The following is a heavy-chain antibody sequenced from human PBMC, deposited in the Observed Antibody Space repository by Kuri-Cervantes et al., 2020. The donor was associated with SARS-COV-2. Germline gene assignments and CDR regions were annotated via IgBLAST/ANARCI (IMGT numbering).Heavy chain of an antibody. D-gene: IGHD6-13*01. Sequence: ASVKVSCKASGYTFTSYGISWVRQAPGQGLEWMGWISAYNGNTNYAQKLQGRVTMTTDTSTSTAYMELRSLRSVDTAVYYCARERGSWYVPLRTYYYYYMDVWGKGTTVTVSS. CDR2: ISAYNGNT. CDR1: GYTFTSYG. CDR3: ARERGSWYVPLRTYYYYYMDV. V-gene: IGHV1-18*01. J-gene: IGHJ6*03.